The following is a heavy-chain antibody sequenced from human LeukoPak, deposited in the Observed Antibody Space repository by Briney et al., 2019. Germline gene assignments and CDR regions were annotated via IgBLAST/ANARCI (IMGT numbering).Heavy chain of an antibody. CDR2: ISSTSRSSYI. CDR1: GCIFSSYS. V-gene: IGHV3-21*01. CDR3: ARGYIDNLGYSPRSSFDS. J-gene: IGHJ4*02. D-gene: IGHD3-22*01. Sequence: GGSVRLSCAACGCIFSSYSMNWVRQAPGKGLEWVSSISSTSRSSYIFYAESVKGRLTISRDNTKNSLFLQMNSLVAEDTAVYYCARGYIDNLGYSPRSSFDSGGQGSLVTVSS.